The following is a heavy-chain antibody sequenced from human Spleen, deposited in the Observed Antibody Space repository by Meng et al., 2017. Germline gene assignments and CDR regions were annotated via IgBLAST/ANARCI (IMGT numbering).Heavy chain of an antibody. D-gene: IGHD4-11*01. CDR2: INHRGNT. CDR3: ARGPTTMAHDFDY. Sequence: QVQVQQWGAGLLKPSETLSLTCVVSGGSFSDYYWSWTRQPPGKGLEWIGEINHRGNTNYNSFLESRVTISVDTSQNSLSLKLSSVTAADSAVYYCARGPTTMAHDFDYWGQGTLVTVSS. V-gene: IGHV4-34*01. J-gene: IGHJ4*02. CDR1: GGSFSDYY.